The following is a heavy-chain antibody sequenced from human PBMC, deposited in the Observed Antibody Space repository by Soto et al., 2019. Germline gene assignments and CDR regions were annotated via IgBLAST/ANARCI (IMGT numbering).Heavy chain of an antibody. J-gene: IGHJ3*01. V-gene: IGHV3-74*01. CDR2: INPEGSST. Sequence: EVQLVESGGGLVQPGGSLRLSCVDSGFSFSSYWMHWVRQGTGKGLVWVARINPEGSSTNYADSAEGRFTISRDNARNTLYLQMNSLRAEDTAVYYCARLPGVYYIDWGQGTMVTVSS. D-gene: IGHD3-10*01. CDR3: ARLPGVYYID. CDR1: GFSFSSYW.